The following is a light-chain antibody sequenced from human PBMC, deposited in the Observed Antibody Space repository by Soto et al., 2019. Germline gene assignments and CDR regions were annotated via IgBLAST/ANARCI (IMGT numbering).Light chain of an antibody. CDR2: GAS. CDR1: QSVSSS. CDR3: QQRNNWEYT. J-gene: IGKJ2*01. V-gene: IGKV3-11*01. Sequence: EIVLTQSPATLSLSPGERATLSCRASQSVSSSLAWYQQKPGQAPRLLIYGASKRAPDIPLRFSDSGSGTDFTLTISSLEPEDFAVYSCQQRNNWEYTFGQGTKLEIK.